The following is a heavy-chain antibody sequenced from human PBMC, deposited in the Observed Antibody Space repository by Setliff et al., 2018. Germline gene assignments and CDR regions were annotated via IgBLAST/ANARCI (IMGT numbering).Heavy chain of an antibody. CDR1: GGPISSHY. J-gene: IGHJ2*01. CDR3: ARGPTIVDWFFDL. Sequence: SETLSLTCIVSGGPISSHYWSWIRQPPGKGLEWIGSIYYSGSTNYNPSLKRRVTISEDMSKNQVSLTLTSVAAADTAVYYCARGPTIVDWFFDLWGRGTLVTVSS. CDR2: IYYSGST. D-gene: IGHD3-22*01. V-gene: IGHV4-59*11.